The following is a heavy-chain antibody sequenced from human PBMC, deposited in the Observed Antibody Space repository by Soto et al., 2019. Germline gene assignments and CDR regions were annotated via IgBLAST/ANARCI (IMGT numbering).Heavy chain of an antibody. V-gene: IGHV3-30*01. J-gene: IGHJ4*02. CDR2: ISFDSSEI. Sequence: GGSLRLSCVGSGFIFSNNAMHWVRQAPGKGPEWVAFISFDSSEIHYADSVKGRFAISRDNPRNTLFLHVNSPRADDTAVYYCAIARVADSSLDHWGQGTLVTVSS. D-gene: IGHD3-3*01. CDR3: AIARVADSSLDH. CDR1: GFIFSNNA.